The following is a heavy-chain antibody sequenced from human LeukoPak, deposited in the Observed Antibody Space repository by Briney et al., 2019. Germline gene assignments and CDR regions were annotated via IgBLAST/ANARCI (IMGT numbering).Heavy chain of an antibody. CDR3: ARDSSFYYDILTGYHD. J-gene: IGHJ4*02. V-gene: IGHV3-66*01. CDR2: IYSGGST. Sequence: GGSLRLSCAASGFTFSSYAMSWVRQAPGKGLEWVSVIYSGGSTYYADSVKGRFTISRDNSKNTLYLQMNSLRAEDTAVYYCARDSSFYYDILTGYHDWGQGTLVTVSS. CDR1: GFTFSSYA. D-gene: IGHD3-9*01.